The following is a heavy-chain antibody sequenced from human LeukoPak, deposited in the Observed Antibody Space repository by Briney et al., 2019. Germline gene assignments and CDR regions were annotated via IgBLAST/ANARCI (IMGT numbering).Heavy chain of an antibody. J-gene: IGHJ4*02. CDR1: GFPFGDFA. V-gene: IGHV3-49*03. D-gene: IGHD6-19*01. CDR2: IRSKVYGGAP. Sequence: GGSLRLSRSASGFPFGDFAMSWFRQSPGQGLEWVGFIRSKVYGGAPEHAASVAARFTISRDDSTSIAYLQMNSVQAEDTAVYYCARGSGRYVMVDWWGQGTLVTVSS. CDR3: ARGSGRYVMVDW.